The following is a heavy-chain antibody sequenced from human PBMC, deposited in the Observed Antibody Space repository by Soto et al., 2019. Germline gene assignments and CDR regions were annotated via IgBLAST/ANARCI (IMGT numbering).Heavy chain of an antibody. CDR2: IIPILGIA. CDR3: ARATMVRRENDAFDI. Sequence: ASVKVSCKASGGTFSSYTISWVRQAPGQGLEWMGRIIPILGIANYAQKFQGRVTITADKSTSTAYMELSSLRSEDTAVYYCARATMVRRENDAFDIWGQGTMVTVSS. D-gene: IGHD3-10*01. V-gene: IGHV1-69*02. J-gene: IGHJ3*02. CDR1: GGTFSSYT.